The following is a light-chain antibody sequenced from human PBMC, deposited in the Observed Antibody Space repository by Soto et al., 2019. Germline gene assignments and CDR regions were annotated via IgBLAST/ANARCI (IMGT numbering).Light chain of an antibody. V-gene: IGLV2-8*01. CDR2: EVS. CDR1: SSDVGGYNY. J-gene: IGLJ2*01. CDR3: SSYAGSNKGV. Sequence: QSVLTQPPSASGSPGQSVTISCTGTSSDVGGYNYVSWYQQHPGKAPKLMIYEVSKRPSGVPDRFSGPKSGNTASLTVSGLQAEDEADYYCSSYAGSNKGVFGGGTKVTVL.